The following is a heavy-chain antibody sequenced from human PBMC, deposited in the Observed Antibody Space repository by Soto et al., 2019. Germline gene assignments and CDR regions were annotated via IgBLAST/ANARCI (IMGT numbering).Heavy chain of an antibody. Sequence: ASVKVSCKASGGTFSSYTISWVRQAPGQGLEWMGRIIPILGIANYAQKFQGRVTITADKSTSTAYMELSSLRSEDTAVYYCAKRRAAAGTWSWFDPWGQGTLVTVSS. V-gene: IGHV1-69*02. D-gene: IGHD6-13*01. CDR1: GGTFSSYT. CDR3: AKRRAAAGTWSWFDP. J-gene: IGHJ5*02. CDR2: IIPILGIA.